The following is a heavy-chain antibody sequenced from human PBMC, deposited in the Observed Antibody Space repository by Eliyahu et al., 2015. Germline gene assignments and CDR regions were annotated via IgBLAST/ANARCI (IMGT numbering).Heavy chain of an antibody. Sequence: EVQLLESGGGLVQPGGSLRLSCAASGFTFSSYAMSXVRQAPGKGLGWVPAISGSGGSTYYADSVKGRFTISRDNSKNTLYLQMNSLRGDDTAVYYCANGAGEETRYDSSGYYQDYWGQGTLVTVSS. CDR3: ANGAGEETRYDSSGYYQDY. V-gene: IGHV3-23*01. CDR2: ISGSGGST. J-gene: IGHJ4*02. CDR1: GFTFSSYA. D-gene: IGHD3-22*01.